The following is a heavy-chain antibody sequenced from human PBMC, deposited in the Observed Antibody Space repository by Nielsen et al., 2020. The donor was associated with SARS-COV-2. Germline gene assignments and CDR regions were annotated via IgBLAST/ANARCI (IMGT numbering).Heavy chain of an antibody. Sequence: GGSLRLSCAASGFTFSNAWMSWVRQAPGKGLEWVSTFYSGGATYYADSVQGRFTIFRDNSENTVHLKMNNLRADDTAVYYCARAIAPPVNYFDYWGQGTLVTVSS. CDR1: GFTFSNAW. CDR3: ARAIAPPVNYFDY. V-gene: IGHV3-53*01. J-gene: IGHJ4*02. D-gene: IGHD6-6*01. CDR2: FYSGGAT.